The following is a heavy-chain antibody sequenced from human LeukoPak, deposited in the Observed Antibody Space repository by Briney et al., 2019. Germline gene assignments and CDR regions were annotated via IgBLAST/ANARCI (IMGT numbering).Heavy chain of an antibody. D-gene: IGHD6-13*01. CDR3: AKEASSWPRFDY. V-gene: IGHV3-30*02. CDR1: GFTFSSYG. J-gene: IGHJ4*02. CDR2: IRYDGSNK. Sequence: GGSLRLSCAASGFTFSSYGMHWVRQAPGKGLEWVAFIRYDGSNKYYADSVKGRFTISRDNSKNTLYLQMNSLRAEDTAVYYCAKEASSWPRFDYWGQGTLVTVSS.